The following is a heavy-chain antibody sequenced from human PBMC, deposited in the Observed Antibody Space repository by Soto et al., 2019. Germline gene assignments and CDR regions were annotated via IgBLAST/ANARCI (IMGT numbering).Heavy chain of an antibody. CDR1: GGSFIGYY. CDR2: INHSGST. J-gene: IGHJ4*02. CDR3: ARDKSTGLFDY. V-gene: IGHV4-34*01. D-gene: IGHD2-8*02. Sequence: SETLSLTCAVYGGSFIGYYWTWIRQPPGTGQEWIGEINHSGSTNYNPPLKSRVTISVDTSKNHFSLKLTSVTAADTAVYSCARDKSTGLFDYWGQGTLVTVSS.